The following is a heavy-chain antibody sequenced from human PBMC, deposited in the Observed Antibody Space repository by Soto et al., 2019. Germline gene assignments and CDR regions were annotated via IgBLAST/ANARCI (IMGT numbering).Heavy chain of an antibody. CDR2: IYYGGST. J-gene: IGHJ5*02. V-gene: IGHV4-59*01. CDR1: GGSISTFL. CDR3: ARDPPYCTNGVCYRGGFDP. Sequence: SETLSLTCTVTGGSISTFLWNWIRQPPGKGLEWIGSIYYGGSTNYNPSLKSRVTISVDTSKNQFSLKLSSVTAADTAVYYCARDPPYCTNGVCYRGGFDPWGQGTLVTVSS. D-gene: IGHD2-8*01.